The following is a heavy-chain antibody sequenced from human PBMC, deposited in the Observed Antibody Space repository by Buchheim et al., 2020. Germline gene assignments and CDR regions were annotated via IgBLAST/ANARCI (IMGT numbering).Heavy chain of an antibody. Sequence: QVQLQESGPELVKPSQTLSLTCSVSGDSIKTSNHYWTWIRQPAGKGPEWIGRVYSVGAGTSDYNPSLRSRVTMSVDPSKTQFSLKLSSVGAADTAVYYCATLPTGSAWFDTWGQG. CDR3: ATLPTGSAWFDT. CDR1: GDSIKTSNHY. V-gene: IGHV4-61*02. D-gene: IGHD6-25*01. CDR2: VYSVGAGTS. J-gene: IGHJ5*02.